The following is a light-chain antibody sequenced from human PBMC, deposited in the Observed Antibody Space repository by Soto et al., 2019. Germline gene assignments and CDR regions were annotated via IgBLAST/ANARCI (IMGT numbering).Light chain of an antibody. V-gene: IGLV1-40*01. CDR1: SSNIGADDD. Sequence: QSVLTQPPSVSGAPGQRVTISCTGSSSNIGADDDVHWYQQLPGTAPNLLIYGNSIRPSGVPDRFSGSKSGTSASLAITGLQAEDEADYSCQSYDSSLSGSVFGGGTKLTVL. CDR3: QSYDSSLSGSV. CDR2: GNS. J-gene: IGLJ3*02.